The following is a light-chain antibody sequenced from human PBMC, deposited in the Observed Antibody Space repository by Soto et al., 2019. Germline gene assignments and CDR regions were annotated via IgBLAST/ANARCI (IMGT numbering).Light chain of an antibody. Sequence: EMVLTQSPGTLSLSPGERATLSCRASQSVSSSYLAWYQQKPGQAPRLLIYGASSRATGIPDRFSGSGSGTDFTRTISRLEPEDFALYYCQQYGSSPPTFGPGTKVDIK. CDR3: QQYGSSPPT. CDR1: QSVSSSY. J-gene: IGKJ3*01. V-gene: IGKV3-20*01. CDR2: GAS.